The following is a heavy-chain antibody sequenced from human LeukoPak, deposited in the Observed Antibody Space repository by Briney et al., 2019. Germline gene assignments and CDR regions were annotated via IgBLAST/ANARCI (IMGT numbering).Heavy chain of an antibody. CDR3: ARYFCSGSRCPGVEF. V-gene: IGHV4-31*03. CDR1: GVSVSSGGYY. J-gene: IGHJ4*02. D-gene: IGHD3-3*01. Sequence: SETLSLTCTVSGVSVSSGGYYWTWIRQFPGGGLEWIGYISHGGHSYYNPSLTSRVTMSLDTYNNEFSLRLASMTAADTAFYFCARYFCSGSRCPGVEFWAQGTLVTVSS. CDR2: ISHGGHS.